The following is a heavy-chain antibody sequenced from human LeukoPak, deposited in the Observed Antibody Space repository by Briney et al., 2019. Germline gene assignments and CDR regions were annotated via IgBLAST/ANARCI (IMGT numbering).Heavy chain of an antibody. CDR3: AVVTAIDY. CDR1: GFTFSSYS. D-gene: IGHD2-21*02. J-gene: IGHJ4*02. CDR2: IKQDGSEK. Sequence: GGSLRLSCAASGFTFSSYSMNWVRQAPGKGLEWVANIKQDGSEKYYVDSVKGRFTISRDNAKNSLYLQMNSLRAEDTAVYYCAVVTAIDYWGQGTLVTVSS. V-gene: IGHV3-7*01.